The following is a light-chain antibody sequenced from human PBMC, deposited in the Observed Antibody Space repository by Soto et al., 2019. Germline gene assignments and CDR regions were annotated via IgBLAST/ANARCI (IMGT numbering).Light chain of an antibody. CDR1: QSVYNT. CDR3: QEYKTWSLCT. V-gene: IGKV3-15*01. J-gene: IGKJ2*02. CDR2: AAS. Sequence: ELVMTQSPATLSVSLGERATVSFRATQSVYNTLAWYQQVPGQAPRLLIYAASIRATGVASRFSGSGSETEFTLTITSLQPEDCAVYYCQEYKTWSLCTFGLGTKLEI.